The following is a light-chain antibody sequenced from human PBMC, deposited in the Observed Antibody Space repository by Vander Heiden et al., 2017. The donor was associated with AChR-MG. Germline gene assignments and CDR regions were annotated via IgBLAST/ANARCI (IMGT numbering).Light chain of an antibody. CDR1: SGSIATRY. Sequence: LLTQPHSVSGFPGQTVAISCSRGSGSIATRYVQWYQQRPGRGPTTVIYEDVKRPSGVSDRFSDAIDRSSNSASLTISGLQPEDEADYFCQSYANNTWVFGGGTKLTVL. CDR2: EDV. V-gene: IGLV6-57*03. CDR3: QSYANNTWV. J-gene: IGLJ3*02.